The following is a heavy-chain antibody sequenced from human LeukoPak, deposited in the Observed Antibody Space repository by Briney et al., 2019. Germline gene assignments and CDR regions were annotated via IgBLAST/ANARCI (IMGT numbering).Heavy chain of an antibody. CDR2: ISGSGGNT. D-gene: IGHD2-2*01. Sequence: GGSLRLSCAASGFTFSSYAMSWVRQAPGKGLEWVSPISGSGGNTYYADSVKGRFTISRDNSKNTLYLQMNSLRAEDTAVYYCAKDYCISTSCYWFDPWGQGTLVTVSS. CDR3: AKDYCISTSCYWFDP. J-gene: IGHJ5*02. V-gene: IGHV3-23*01. CDR1: GFTFSSYA.